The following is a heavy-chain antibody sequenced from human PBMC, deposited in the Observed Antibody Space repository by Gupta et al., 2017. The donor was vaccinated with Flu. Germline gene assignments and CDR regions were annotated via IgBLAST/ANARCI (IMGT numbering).Heavy chain of an antibody. D-gene: IGHD6-19*01. CDR3: CRDGCKRMDY. Sequence: STAPGFTFSTVGMNWVLEASGKGLEWISFLTSRGETMYYADSGRGRFTISRDNEKNSQSIRLSSLRADDTAVSYCCRDGCKRMDYWGQGTLVTVSS. J-gene: IGHJ4*02. V-gene: IGHV3-48*01. CDR2: LTSRGETM. CDR1: GFTFSTVG.